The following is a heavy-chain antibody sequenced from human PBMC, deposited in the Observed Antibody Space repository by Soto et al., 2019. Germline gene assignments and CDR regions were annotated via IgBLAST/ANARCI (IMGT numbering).Heavy chain of an antibody. CDR1: GFTFSSYD. J-gene: IGHJ5*02. D-gene: IGHD3-3*01. CDR2: IGTAGDT. Sequence: GGSLRLSCAASGFTFSSYDMHWVRQATGKGLEWVSAIGTAGDTYYPGSVKGRFTISRENAKNSLYLQMNSLRAGDTAVYYCARDRVLRFLEWLLAPRNWFDPWGQGTLVTVSS. CDR3: ARDRVLRFLEWLLAPRNWFDP. V-gene: IGHV3-13*01.